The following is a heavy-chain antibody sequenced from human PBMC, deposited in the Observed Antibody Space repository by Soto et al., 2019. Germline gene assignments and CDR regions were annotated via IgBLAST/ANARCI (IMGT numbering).Heavy chain of an antibody. V-gene: IGHV3-33*01. D-gene: IGHD2-15*01. CDR2: IWYDGGNK. Sequence: HVQLVESGGGVVQAGRSLRLSCAASGFTFSSYGMHWVRQAPGKGLEWVAIIWYDGGNKYYADSVKGRFTISRDNSKNTLYLQMNSLRAEDTAVYYCARDKFLLSYWGQGTLVTVSS. CDR1: GFTFSSYG. J-gene: IGHJ4*02. CDR3: ARDKFLLSY.